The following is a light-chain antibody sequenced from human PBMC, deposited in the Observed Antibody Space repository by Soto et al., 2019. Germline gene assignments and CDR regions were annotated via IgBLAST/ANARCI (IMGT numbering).Light chain of an antibody. Sequence: DIQMTQSPSTLSASVGDRVTITCRASRSISSGLAWYQQKPGKAPKLLIYDASSLESGVPSRFSGSGSGTEFTLTISSLQPDDFATYYCQQYNSYPWTFGQGTKVDIK. J-gene: IGKJ1*01. V-gene: IGKV1-5*01. CDR2: DAS. CDR3: QQYNSYPWT. CDR1: RSISSG.